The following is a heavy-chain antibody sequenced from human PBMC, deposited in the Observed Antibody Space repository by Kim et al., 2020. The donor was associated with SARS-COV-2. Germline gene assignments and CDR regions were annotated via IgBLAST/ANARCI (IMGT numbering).Heavy chain of an antibody. J-gene: IGHJ6*02. CDR3: ARYSNSPLYYYYGMDV. D-gene: IGHD1-26*01. V-gene: IGHV4-59*01. CDR2: IYYSGST. Sequence: SETLSLTCTVSGGSISSYYWSWIRQPPGKGLEWIGYIYYSGSTNYNPSLKSRVTISVDTSKNQFSLKLSSVTAADTAVYYCARYSNSPLYYYYGMDVWGQGTTVTVSS. CDR1: GGSISSYY.